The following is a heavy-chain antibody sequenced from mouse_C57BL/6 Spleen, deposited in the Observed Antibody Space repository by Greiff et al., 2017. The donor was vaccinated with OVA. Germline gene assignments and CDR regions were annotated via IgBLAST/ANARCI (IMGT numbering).Heavy chain of an antibody. CDR1: GYTFTDYN. Sequence: VQLQQSGPELVKPGASVKIPCKASGYTFTDYNMDWVKQSHGKSLEWIGDINPNNGGTIYNQKFKGKATLPVDKSSSTAYMELRSLTSEDTAVYYCARPIYDGYLPLGFWGQGTTLTVSS. J-gene: IGHJ2*01. D-gene: IGHD2-3*01. CDR3: ARPIYDGYLPLGF. CDR2: INPNNGGT. V-gene: IGHV1-18*01.